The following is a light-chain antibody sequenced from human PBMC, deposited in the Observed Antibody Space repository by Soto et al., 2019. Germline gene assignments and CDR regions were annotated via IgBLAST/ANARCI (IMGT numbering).Light chain of an antibody. J-gene: IGKJ1*01. CDR2: GAS. CDR1: QSVRSNY. CDR3: QQYGSSPLT. Sequence: IVLTQSPGTLSLSPGDRATLSCRAGQSVRSNYVAWYQQRPGQAPRLLIYGASTRATGIPERFSGSGSGTDFTLTISRLEPEDFAVFYCQQYGSSPLTFGQGTKVEIK. V-gene: IGKV3-20*01.